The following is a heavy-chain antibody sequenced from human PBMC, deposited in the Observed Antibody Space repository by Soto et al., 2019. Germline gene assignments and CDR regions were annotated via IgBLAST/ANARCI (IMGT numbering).Heavy chain of an antibody. CDR2: INPDTGDR. V-gene: IGHV1-2*02. Sequence: ASVNVSRKASGYTFTDSHIHWVRQAPGQGLEWMGWINPDTGDRNYAQRFQGRLTLTRDTSITTAYMALTRLTSDDTAVYFCARASDLVCESLGQGTLVNVSS. CDR3: ARASDLVCES. CDR1: GYTFTDSH. J-gene: IGHJ5*02. D-gene: IGHD2-21*01.